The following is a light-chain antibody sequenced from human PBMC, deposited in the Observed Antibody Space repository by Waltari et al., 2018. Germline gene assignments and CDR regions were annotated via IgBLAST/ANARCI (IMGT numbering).Light chain of an antibody. CDR1: QGIDSY. CDR3: QQSYSTPFT. Sequence: DIQMTQSPSSLSASVGDRVTITCRASQGIDSYLNWYQQKPGKAPKLLIYAASSLQSGVPSRFSGSGSGTDFTLTISSLQPEDFATYYCQQSYSTPFTFGPGTKVDIK. J-gene: IGKJ3*01. V-gene: IGKV1-39*01. CDR2: AAS.